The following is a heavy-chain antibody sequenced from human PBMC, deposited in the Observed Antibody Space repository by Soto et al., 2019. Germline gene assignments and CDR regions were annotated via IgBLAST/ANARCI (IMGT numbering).Heavy chain of an antibody. D-gene: IGHD2-15*01. J-gene: IGHJ6*02. CDR1: GYLFPSFD. CDR2: MNPYSETT. Sequence: ASVKVSCKASGYLFPSFDINWVRQATGQGLEWMGWMNPYSETTAYARKFEGRVTMTRNTSISTAYMELSSLGSEDTAVYYCARMGVVTQGYYGGMDVWGQGTTVTVSS. CDR3: ARMGVVTQGYYGGMDV. V-gene: IGHV1-8*01.